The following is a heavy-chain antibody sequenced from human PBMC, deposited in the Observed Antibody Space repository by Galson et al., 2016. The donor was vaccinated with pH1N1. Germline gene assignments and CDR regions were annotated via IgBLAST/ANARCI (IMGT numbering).Heavy chain of an antibody. J-gene: IGHJ4*02. V-gene: IGHV3-7*01. CDR1: GFSLSTFW. D-gene: IGHD2-15*01. Sequence: SLRLSCAASGFSLSTFWMTWVRQALGKGLEWVANINEDGSVKYYVDSVKGRFTISRDNAKNSLFLQMDSLRAEDTAVYYCARAIAQGGSFWGQGTLVTVSS. CDR3: ARAIAQGGSF. CDR2: INEDGSVK.